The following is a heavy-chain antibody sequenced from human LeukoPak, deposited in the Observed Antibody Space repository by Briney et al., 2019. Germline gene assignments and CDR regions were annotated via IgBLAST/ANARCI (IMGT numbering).Heavy chain of an antibody. V-gene: IGHV4-39*01. CDR2: IYYSGSA. CDR1: GGSISSSSYY. J-gene: IGHJ3*02. D-gene: IGHD3-22*01. Sequence: SETLSLTCTVSGGSISSSSYYWGWIRQPPGKGLEWIGSIYYSGSAYYNPSLKSRVTISVDTSKNQFSLKLSSVTAADTAVYYCARFKYYYDSSDAFDIWGQGTMVTVSS. CDR3: ARFKYYYDSSDAFDI.